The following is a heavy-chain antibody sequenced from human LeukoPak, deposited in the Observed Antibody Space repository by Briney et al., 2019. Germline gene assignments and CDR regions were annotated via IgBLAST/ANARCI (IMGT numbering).Heavy chain of an antibody. CDR1: GGSFSGYY. J-gene: IGHJ4*02. CDR2: INHTGST. CDR3: ARQRAAIWGFDY. Sequence: HSETLSLTCAVYGGSFSGYYWSWIRQPPGKGLEWIGEINHTGSTTYHPSLKSRVTISVDTSKNQFSLKLSSVTAADTAVYYCARQRAAIWGFDYWGQGTLVTVSS. D-gene: IGHD3-16*01. V-gene: IGHV4-34*01.